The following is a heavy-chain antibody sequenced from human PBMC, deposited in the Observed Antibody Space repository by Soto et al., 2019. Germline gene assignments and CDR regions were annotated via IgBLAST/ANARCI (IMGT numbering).Heavy chain of an antibody. Sequence: SETLSLTCTVSGGSISGYYWSWIRQPPGKGLEWIGYIYYSGSTNYNPSLKSRVTISPDSSKNQFSLNLRSVSAADTAVYYCARLGGYYQSLDSWDQGTLVTVSS. D-gene: IGHD3-22*01. CDR1: GGSISGYY. CDR3: ARLGGYYQSLDS. CDR2: IYYSGST. V-gene: IGHV4-59*08. J-gene: IGHJ5*01.